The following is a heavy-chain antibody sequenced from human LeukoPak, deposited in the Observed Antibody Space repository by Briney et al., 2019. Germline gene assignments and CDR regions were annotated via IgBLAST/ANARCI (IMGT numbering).Heavy chain of an antibody. D-gene: IGHD3-22*01. V-gene: IGHV3-7*01. Sequence: PSETLSLTCTVSGGSISRNSDYWGWVRQAPGKGLEWVANIKQGGSEKYYVDSVKGRFTISRDNAKNSLYLQMNSLRAEDTAVYYCARDITMIIDYWGQGTLVTVSS. J-gene: IGHJ4*02. CDR3: ARDITMIIDY. CDR2: IKQGGSEK. CDR1: GGSISRNS.